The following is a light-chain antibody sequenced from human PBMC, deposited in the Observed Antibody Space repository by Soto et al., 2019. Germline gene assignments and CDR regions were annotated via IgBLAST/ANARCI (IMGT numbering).Light chain of an antibody. CDR1: QRVSSSS. V-gene: IGKV3-20*01. Sequence: EMVLTQSPGPLSLSPGERATLSCRASQRVSSSSLAWYQQNRGQAPRLLIHGASSRATGIPDRFSGSGSGTDLTLTISRLEPEDFAVYYCQQYGGSPRTFGQGTKVEVK. CDR2: GAS. J-gene: IGKJ1*01. CDR3: QQYGGSPRT.